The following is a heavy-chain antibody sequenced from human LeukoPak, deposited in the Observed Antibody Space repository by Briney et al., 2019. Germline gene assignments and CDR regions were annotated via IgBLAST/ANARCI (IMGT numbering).Heavy chain of an antibody. Sequence: PGGSLRLSCAASGFTFSSYAMSWVRQAPGKGLEWVSAISGSGGSTYYADSVKGRFTISRDNSKNTLYLQMNSLRAEDTAVYYCASHSGFLRYFDLWGRGTLVTVSS. CDR3: ASHSGFLRYFDL. J-gene: IGHJ2*01. CDR2: ISGSGGST. V-gene: IGHV3-23*01. D-gene: IGHD1-26*01. CDR1: GFTFSSYA.